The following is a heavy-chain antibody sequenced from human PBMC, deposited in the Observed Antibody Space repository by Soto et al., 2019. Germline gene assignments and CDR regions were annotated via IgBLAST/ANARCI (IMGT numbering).Heavy chain of an antibody. Sequence: SVTLSLTCAVSGGSISSGGYSWSLIRQPPGKGLEWIGYIYHSGSTYYNPSLKSRVTISVDRSKNQFSLKLSSVTAADTAVYYCARGGVDYYDSSGYYFSPYYFDYWGQGTLVT. CDR2: IYHSGST. D-gene: IGHD3-22*01. J-gene: IGHJ4*02. CDR1: GGSISSGGYS. CDR3: ARGGVDYYDSSGYYFSPYYFDY. V-gene: IGHV4-30-2*01.